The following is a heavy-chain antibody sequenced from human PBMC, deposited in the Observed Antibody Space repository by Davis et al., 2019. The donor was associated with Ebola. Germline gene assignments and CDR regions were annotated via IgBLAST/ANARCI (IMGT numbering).Heavy chain of an antibody. CDR1: GGSFSGYY. V-gene: IGHV4-34*01. D-gene: IGHD5-24*01. Sequence: MPSETLSLTCAVYGGSFSGYYWSWIRQPPGKGLEWIGEINHSGSTNYNPSLKSRVTISVDTSKNQFSLKLCSVTAADTAVYYCARSSRGWSDNYHYWGQGTLVTVSS. CDR3: ARSSRGWSDNYHY. CDR2: INHSGST. J-gene: IGHJ4*02.